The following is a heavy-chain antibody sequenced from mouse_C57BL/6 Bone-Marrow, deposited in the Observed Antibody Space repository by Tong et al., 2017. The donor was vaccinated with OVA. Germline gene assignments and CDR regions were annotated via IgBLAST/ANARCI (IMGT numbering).Heavy chain of an antibody. CDR3: VRHGTVVPSYYFDY. D-gene: IGHD1-1*01. CDR2: IRSKSNNYAT. Sequence: EVQLQESGGGLVQPKGSLKLSCAASGFSFNTYAMNWVRQAPGKGLEWVARIRSKSNNYATYYADSLKDRFTISRDDSESMLYLQMNNLKTEDTAMYYCVRHGTVVPSYYFDYWGQGTTLTVSS. V-gene: IGHV10-1*01. J-gene: IGHJ2*01. CDR1: GFSFNTYA.